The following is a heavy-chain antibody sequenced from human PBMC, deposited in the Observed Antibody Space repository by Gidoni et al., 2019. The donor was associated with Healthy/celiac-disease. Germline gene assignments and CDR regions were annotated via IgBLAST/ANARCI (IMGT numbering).Heavy chain of an antibody. V-gene: IGHV1-2*06. CDR3: ARGSALGYCSGGSCYPGNFQH. J-gene: IGHJ1*01. Sequence: QVQLVQSGAEVKKPGASVKVSCKASGYTFTGYSMHWVRQAPGQGLEWMGRINPNSGGTNYAQKFQGRVTMTRDTSISTAYMELSRLRSDDTAVYYCARGSALGYCSGGSCYPGNFQHWGQGTLVTVSS. D-gene: IGHD2-15*01. CDR1: GYTFTGYS. CDR2: INPNSGGT.